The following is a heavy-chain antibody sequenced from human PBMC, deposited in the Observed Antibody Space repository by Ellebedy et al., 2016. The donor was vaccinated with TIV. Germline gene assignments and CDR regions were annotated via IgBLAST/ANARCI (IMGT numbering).Heavy chain of an antibody. CDR3: ARSGLRHDWFDP. CDR1: GFTFSSYS. V-gene: IGHV3-21*01. J-gene: IGHJ5*02. Sequence: GGSLRLSXAASGFTFSSYSMNWVRQAPGKGLEWVSSISSSSSYIYYADSVKGRFTISRDNAKNSLYLQMNSLRAEDTAVYYCARSGLRHDWFDPWGQGTLVTVSS. CDR2: ISSSSSYI. D-gene: IGHD3-10*01.